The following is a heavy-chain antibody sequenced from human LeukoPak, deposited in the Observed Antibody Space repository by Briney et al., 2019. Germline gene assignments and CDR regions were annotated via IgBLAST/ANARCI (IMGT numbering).Heavy chain of an antibody. V-gene: IGHV3-21*01. CDR2: ISTSSIYK. CDR1: GFTFSRYT. D-gene: IGHD3-10*01. CDR3: ARAPVIFGSGTQDAFDI. Sequence: PGGSLRLSCAASGFTFSRYTMNWVRQAPGKGLEWVASISTSSIYKYYGDSVKGRFTISRDNTRKSVYLEMDSLGVQDTALYYCARAPVIFGSGTQDAFDIWGQGTMVTVSS. J-gene: IGHJ3*02.